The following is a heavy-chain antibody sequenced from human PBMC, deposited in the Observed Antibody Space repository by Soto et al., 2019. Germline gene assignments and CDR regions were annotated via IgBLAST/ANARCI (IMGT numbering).Heavy chain of an antibody. V-gene: IGHV3-15*07. CDR2: IKSKTDGGTI. CDR3: SSPRHSGKSVDY. CDR1: DFAFSNYW. Sequence: EVQLVESGGGLFKPGGSLRLTCVASDFAFSNYWMHWFRQAPGKGLEWVGRIKSKTDGGTIDYAAPVEGRFTISRDDSRDTLLLQMNRLKTEDPAVYYCSSPRHSGKSVDYWGQGTLVTVSS. D-gene: IGHD3-10*01. J-gene: IGHJ4*02.